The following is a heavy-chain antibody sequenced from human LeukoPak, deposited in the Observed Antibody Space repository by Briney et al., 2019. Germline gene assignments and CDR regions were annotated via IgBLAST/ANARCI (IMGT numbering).Heavy chain of an antibody. V-gene: IGHV3-30*02. CDR1: GFTFSTYG. D-gene: IGHD5-18*01. J-gene: IGHJ4*02. CDR2: IHYDGSNE. CDR3: AGGYSYGWSGPDY. Sequence: EAGGSLRLSCAASGFTFSTYGMHWVRQAPDKGLEWVSFIHYDGSNEYYSDSVKGRFTISRDNSKNTLYLQMNSLRAEDTAVYYCAGGYSYGWSGPDYWGQGTLVTVSS.